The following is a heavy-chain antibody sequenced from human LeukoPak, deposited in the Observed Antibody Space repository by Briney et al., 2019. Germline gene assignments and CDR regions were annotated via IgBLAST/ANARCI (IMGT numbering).Heavy chain of an antibody. D-gene: IGHD6-19*01. CDR3: AGDRYSSGWYSAYFQH. CDR2: ISSSSSYI. CDR1: GFTFSSYS. Sequence: PGGSLRLSCAASGFTFSSYSMSWVRQAPGKGLEWVSSISSSSSYIYYADSVKGRFTISRDNAKNSLYLQMNSLRAEDTAVYYCAGDRYSSGWYSAYFQHWGQGTLVTVSS. V-gene: IGHV3-21*01. J-gene: IGHJ1*01.